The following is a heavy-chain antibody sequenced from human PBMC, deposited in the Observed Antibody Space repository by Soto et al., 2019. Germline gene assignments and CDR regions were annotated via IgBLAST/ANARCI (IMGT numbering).Heavy chain of an antibody. CDR3: TRESPRRSSGLDAFDI. D-gene: IGHD3-22*01. V-gene: IGHV4-31*03. CDR1: GGSISSGGYY. CDR2: IYYTGNT. Sequence: QVQLQESGPGLVKPSQTLSLTCTVSGGSISSGGYYWTWIRQHPGKGLEWIGYIYYTGNTKYNSSLMSRLTISVDASKKQFALKLYSVTAADTAVYYCTRESPRRSSGLDAFDIWGQGTMVTVSS. J-gene: IGHJ3*02.